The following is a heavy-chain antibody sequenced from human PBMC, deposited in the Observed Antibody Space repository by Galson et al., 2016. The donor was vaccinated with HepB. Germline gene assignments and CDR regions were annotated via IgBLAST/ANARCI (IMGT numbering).Heavy chain of an antibody. CDR1: GFTFSSYT. V-gene: IGHV3-21*05. D-gene: IGHD2-15*01. J-gene: IGHJ2*01. CDR2: ISSSSSYI. CDR3: ATRYCSGGSCYSAAPGYWYFDL. Sequence: SLRLSCAASGFTFSSYTMNWVRQAPGKGLEWVSYISSSSSYIYYADSVKGRFTISRDNAKNSLYLQMNSLRAEDTAVYYCATRYCSGGSCYSAAPGYWYFDLWGRGTLVTVSS.